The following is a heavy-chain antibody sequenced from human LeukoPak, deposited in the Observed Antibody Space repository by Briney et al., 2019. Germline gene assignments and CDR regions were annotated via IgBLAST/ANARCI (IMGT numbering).Heavy chain of an antibody. CDR3: ARVPYRRTFDY. D-gene: IGHD2-2*01. V-gene: IGHV4-34*01. CDR2: INHSGST. Sequence: SETLSLTCAVYGGSFSGYYWSWIRQPPGNGLEWIGEINHSGSTNYNPSLKSRVTISVDTSKNQFSLKLSSVTAADTAVYYCARVPYRRTFDYWGQGTLVTVSS. CDR1: GGSFSGYY. J-gene: IGHJ4*02.